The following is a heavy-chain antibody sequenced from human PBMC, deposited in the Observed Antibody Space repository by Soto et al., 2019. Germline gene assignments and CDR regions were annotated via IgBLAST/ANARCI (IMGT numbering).Heavy chain of an antibody. CDR2: ISYYGTNE. J-gene: IGHJ5*02. V-gene: IGHV3-30*03. Sequence: AGSMRLACEASGFTFSGYVMHGVRQAPGKGLEWVAVISYYGTNEYYEDSVKGRFTISRDNSKNTLYLQMNSLRAEDTAVYYCARGPYYYDSSGYYYNWFDPWGQGTLVTVSS. CDR3: ARGPYYYDSSGYYYNWFDP. D-gene: IGHD3-22*01. CDR1: GFTFSGYV.